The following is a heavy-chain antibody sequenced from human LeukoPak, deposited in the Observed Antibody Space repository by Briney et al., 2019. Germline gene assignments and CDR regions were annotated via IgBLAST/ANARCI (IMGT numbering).Heavy chain of an antibody. Sequence: PSETLSLTCTVSGYSISSGYYWGWIRQPPGKGLEWIGSIYHSGSTYYNPSLKSRVTISVDTSKNQFSLKLSSVTAADTAVYYCARQTGGQYEDGFDIWGQGTMVTVSS. CDR1: GYSISSGYY. V-gene: IGHV4-38-2*02. CDR2: IYHSGST. D-gene: IGHD2-8*01. J-gene: IGHJ3*02. CDR3: ARQTGGQYEDGFDI.